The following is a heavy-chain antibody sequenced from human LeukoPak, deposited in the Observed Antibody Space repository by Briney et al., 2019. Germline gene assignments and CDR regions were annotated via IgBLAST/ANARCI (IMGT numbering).Heavy chain of an antibody. CDR2: IYSAGST. CDR3: ARGGRGYSYGNLDY. CDR1: GFTVSSNH. V-gene: IGHV3-53*01. Sequence: TGGSLRLSCQASGFTVSSNHMSWVSQAPGKGMEWVSIIYSAGSTYYADSVKGRFTISRDSSKNMMYLQMNSLRAEDTAVYYCARGGRGYSYGNLDYWGQGTLVTVSS. J-gene: IGHJ4*02. D-gene: IGHD5-18*01.